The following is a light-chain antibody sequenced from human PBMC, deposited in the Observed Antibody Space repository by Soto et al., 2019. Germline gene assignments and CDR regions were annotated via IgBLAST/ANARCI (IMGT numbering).Light chain of an antibody. V-gene: IGKV3-11*01. CDR2: DAS. CDR3: QQRRTWPLT. J-gene: IGKJ5*01. CDR1: ESVNTY. Sequence: EIVLTQSPATLSLSPGERATLSCRASESVNTYLAWYQHKPGQAPRLLIYDASNRATGIPARFSGSGSGTDFTLTITSLEPEDFAVYPGQQRRTWPLTFGQGTRLELK.